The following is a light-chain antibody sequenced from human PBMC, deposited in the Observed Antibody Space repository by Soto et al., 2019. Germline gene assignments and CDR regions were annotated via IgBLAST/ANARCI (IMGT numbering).Light chain of an antibody. CDR2: GAS. J-gene: IGKJ2*01. V-gene: IGKV3-20*01. CDR1: QSVSSDS. Sequence: EIVLTQSPGALSLSPGERATLSCRASQSVSSDSLAWYQQKPGQAPRLLIYGASSRATGIPDRFIGGGSGTDFTLSISSLEPEDFAVYYCQQYGSPPYTFGQGTKLAIK. CDR3: QQYGSPPYT.